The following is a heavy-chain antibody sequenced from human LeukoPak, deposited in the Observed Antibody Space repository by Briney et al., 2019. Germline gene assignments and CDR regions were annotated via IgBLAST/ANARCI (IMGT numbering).Heavy chain of an antibody. J-gene: IGHJ3*02. Sequence: VASVKVSCKASGYTFTSYGISWVRQAPGQGLEWMAWISAYNGKTNYAQNLQGRVTMTTDTSTNTAYMELRSLRSDDTAVYYCARDADYDSSGYYSEAFDMWGQGTMVTVSS. CDR2: ISAYNGKT. V-gene: IGHV1-18*01. D-gene: IGHD3-22*01. CDR1: GYTFTSYG. CDR3: ARDADYDSSGYYSEAFDM.